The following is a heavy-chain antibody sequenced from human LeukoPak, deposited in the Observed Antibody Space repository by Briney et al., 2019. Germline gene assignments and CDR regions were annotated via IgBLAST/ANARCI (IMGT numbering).Heavy chain of an antibody. V-gene: IGHV4-39*07. CDR2: IYYSGST. D-gene: IGHD3-22*01. J-gene: IGHJ3*02. Sequence: KPSETLSLTCTVSGGSISSSSYYWGWIRQPPGKGLEWIGSIYYSGSTYYNPSLKSRVTISVDTSKNQFSLKLSSVTAADTAVYYCARTSYSSGYDHDAFDIWGRGTMVTVSS. CDR1: GGSISSSSYY. CDR3: ARTSYSSGYDHDAFDI.